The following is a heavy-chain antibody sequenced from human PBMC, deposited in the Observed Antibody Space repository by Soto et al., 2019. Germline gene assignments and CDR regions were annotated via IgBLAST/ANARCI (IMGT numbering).Heavy chain of an antibody. D-gene: IGHD6-13*01. CDR2: ISYDGSNK. CDR1: GFTFSSYG. J-gene: IGHJ4*02. V-gene: IGHV3-30*18. CDR3: AKDGAWAAAGNPFSDY. Sequence: QVQLVESGGGVVQPGRSLRLSCAASGFTFSSYGMHWVRQAPGTGLEWVAVISYDGSNKYYADSVKGRFTISRDNSKNRLYLQMNSLSAEDTAVYYCAKDGAWAAAGNPFSDYWGQGTLVTVSS.